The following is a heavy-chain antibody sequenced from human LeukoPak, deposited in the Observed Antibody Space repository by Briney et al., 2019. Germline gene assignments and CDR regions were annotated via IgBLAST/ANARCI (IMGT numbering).Heavy chain of an antibody. D-gene: IGHD3-22*01. Sequence: SETLSLTCDVSGASIRNKFWSWLRHPPGKALEWIGYISYTGTTNYNPSLQSRVTISVDTSKNQFSLKLSSVTAADTAVYYCARLYSSGYGYYYYGMDVWGQGTTVTVSS. J-gene: IGHJ6*02. V-gene: IGHV4-59*12. CDR3: ARLYSSGYGYYYYGMDV. CDR2: ISYTGTT. CDR1: GASIRNKF.